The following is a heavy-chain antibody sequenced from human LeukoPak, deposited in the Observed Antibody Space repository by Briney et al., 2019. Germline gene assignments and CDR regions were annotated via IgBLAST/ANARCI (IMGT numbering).Heavy chain of an antibody. V-gene: IGHV4-30-4*08. D-gene: IGHD3-10*01. Sequence: SQTLSLTCTVSGGSIRSGDYYWSWSRQPPGKGVEWIGYIYYSGSTYYDPSQKRRVTISEDTSKNHSSLKLSSVTATDTAVYYCARGATMVRGPRAFDIWGQGTMVTVSS. CDR1: GGSIRSGDYY. J-gene: IGHJ3*02. CDR3: ARGATMVRGPRAFDI. CDR2: IYYSGST.